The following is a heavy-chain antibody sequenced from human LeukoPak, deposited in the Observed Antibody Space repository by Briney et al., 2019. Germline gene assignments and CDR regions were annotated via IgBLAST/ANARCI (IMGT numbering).Heavy chain of an antibody. J-gene: IGHJ4*02. D-gene: IGHD2-15*01. CDR1: GYTLTELS. Sequence: PEASVKVSCKVSGYTLTELSMHWVRQAPGKGLEWMGGFDPEDGETIYAQKFQGRVTMTEDTSTDTAYMELSSLRSEDTAVYYCARTHCSGGSCYRGFDYWGQGTLVTVSS. CDR2: FDPEDGET. V-gene: IGHV1-24*01. CDR3: ARTHCSGGSCYRGFDY.